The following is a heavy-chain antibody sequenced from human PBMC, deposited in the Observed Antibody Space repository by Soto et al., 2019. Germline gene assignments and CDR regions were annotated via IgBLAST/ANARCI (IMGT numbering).Heavy chain of an antibody. CDR2: ISYDGSNK. V-gene: IGHV3-30*18. J-gene: IGHJ4*02. D-gene: IGHD6-6*01. CDR3: AKGRSYSSSSYFDY. CDR1: GFTFSSYG. Sequence: GGSLRLSCAASGFTFSSYGMHWVRQAPGKGLEWVAVISYDGSNKYYADSVKGRFTISRDNSKNTLYLQMNSLRAEDTAVYYCAKGRSYSSSSYFDYWGQGTLVTVSS.